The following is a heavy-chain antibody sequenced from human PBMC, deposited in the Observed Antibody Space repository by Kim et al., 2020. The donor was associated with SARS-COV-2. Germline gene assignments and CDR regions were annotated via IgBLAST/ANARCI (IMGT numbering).Heavy chain of an antibody. D-gene: IGHD6-13*01. CDR2: ISYDGSNK. J-gene: IGHJ4*03. CDR3: ARDSPTPAGTHDY. Sequence: GGSLRLSCAASGFTFSSYGMHWVRQAPGKGLEWVAVISYDGSNKYYADSVKGRFTISRDNSKNTLYLQMNSLRAEDTAVYYCARDSPTPAGTHDYWGQGT. CDR1: GFTFSSYG. V-gene: IGHV3-33*05.